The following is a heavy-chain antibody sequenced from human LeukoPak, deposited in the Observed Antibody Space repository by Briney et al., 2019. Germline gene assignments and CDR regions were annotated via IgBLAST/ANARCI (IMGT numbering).Heavy chain of an antibody. D-gene: IGHD5-24*01. CDR2: IYHSGST. CDR1: GGSISSGGYS. Sequence: SETLSLTCAVSGGSISSGGYSWSWIRQPPGKGLEWIGYIYHSGSTYYNPSLKSRVTISVDRSKNQFSLKLSSVTAADTAVHYCARSAREDAFDIWGQGTMVTVSS. CDR3: ARSAREDAFDI. V-gene: IGHV4-30-2*01. J-gene: IGHJ3*02.